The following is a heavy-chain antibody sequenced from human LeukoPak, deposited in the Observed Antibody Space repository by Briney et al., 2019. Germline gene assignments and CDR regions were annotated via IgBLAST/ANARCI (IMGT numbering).Heavy chain of an antibody. CDR2: ISYDGSNK. CDR1: GFTFSSYA. CDR3: ARGPISYDILTGHWFDP. J-gene: IGHJ5*02. D-gene: IGHD3-9*01. V-gene: IGHV3-30-3*01. Sequence: SGGTLRLSCAASGFTFSSYAMHWVRQAPGKGLEWVAVISYDGSNKYYADSVKGRFTISRDNSKNTLYLQMNSLRAEDTAVYYCARGPISYDILTGHWFDPWGQGTLVTVSS.